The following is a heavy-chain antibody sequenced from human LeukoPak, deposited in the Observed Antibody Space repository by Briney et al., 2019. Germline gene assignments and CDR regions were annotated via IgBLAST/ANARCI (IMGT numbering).Heavy chain of an antibody. CDR2: IYYSGST. D-gene: IGHD3-3*01. CDR1: GGSISSSSYY. CDR3: ARDNLGRTQFWRYNWLDP. Sequence: SETLSLTCTVSGGSISSSSYYWGWIRQPPGKGLEWIGSIYYSGSTYYNPSLKSRVTISVDTSKNQFSLKLSSVTAADTAVYYCARDNLGRTQFWRYNWLDPWGQGTLVTVSS. V-gene: IGHV4-39*07. J-gene: IGHJ5*02.